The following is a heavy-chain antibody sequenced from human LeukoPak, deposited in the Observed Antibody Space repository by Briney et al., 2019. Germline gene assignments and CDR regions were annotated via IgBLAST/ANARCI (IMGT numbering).Heavy chain of an antibody. Sequence: ASVKVSCKASGYTFTNYNIDWVRQATGQGLEWMGWMNPNSGDTGYAQKFQGRVTMARNTSISTAYMELSSLRSEDTAVYYCALYSGSYSLSGALDFWGQGTMVTVSS. CDR2: MNPNSGDT. V-gene: IGHV1-8*01. CDR3: ALYSGSYSLSGALDF. J-gene: IGHJ3*01. CDR1: GYTFTNYN. D-gene: IGHD1-26*01.